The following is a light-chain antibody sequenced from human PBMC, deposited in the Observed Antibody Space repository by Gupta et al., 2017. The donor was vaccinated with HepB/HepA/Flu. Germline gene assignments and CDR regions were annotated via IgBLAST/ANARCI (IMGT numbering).Light chain of an antibody. J-gene: IGLJ2*01. CDR3: QSYDSSRSGPGV. CDR1: SSNIGAGYD. V-gene: IGLV1-40*01. Sequence: QAVRTQPPAVAGAPGKRVTISCTGSSSNIGAGYDVHWYQQLPGKAPNLLIYSNYNRRSGVPARFSGSKSGTSAALTITGLQAEEEADYYCQSYDSSRSGPGVFGGGTKVTVL. CDR2: SNY.